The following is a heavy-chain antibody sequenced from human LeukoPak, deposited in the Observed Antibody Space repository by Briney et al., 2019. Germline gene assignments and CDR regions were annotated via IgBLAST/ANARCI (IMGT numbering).Heavy chain of an antibody. D-gene: IGHD3-10*01. CDR3: ARRSDSGSYSY. V-gene: IGHV5-51*01. J-gene: IGHJ4*02. CDR1: GYSFTNFW. CDR2: IYPGDSDT. Sequence: GESLKISCEASGYSFTNFWVAWVRQMPGKGLEWMGIIYPGDSDTRYSPSFQGQVTISADKSISTAYLQWSSLKASDTAMYYCARRSDSGSYSYWGQGTLVTVSS.